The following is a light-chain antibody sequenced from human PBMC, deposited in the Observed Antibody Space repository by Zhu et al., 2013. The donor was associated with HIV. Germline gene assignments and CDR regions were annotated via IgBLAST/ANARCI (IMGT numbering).Light chain of an antibody. J-gene: IGLJ1*01. CDR2: SNN. CDR1: SSNIGSNT. CDR3: QAWASSTANV. Sequence: QSVLTQPPSASGTPGQRVTISCSGSSSNIGSNTVNWYQQLPGTAPKLLIYSNNQRPSGVPDRFSGSNSGNTATLTIRGTQALDEADYYCQAWASSTANVFGSGTKVTVL. V-gene: IGLV1-44*01.